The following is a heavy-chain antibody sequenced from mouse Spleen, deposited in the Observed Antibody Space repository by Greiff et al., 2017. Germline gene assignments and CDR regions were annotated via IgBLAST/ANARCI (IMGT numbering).Heavy chain of an antibody. CDR1: GYSITSGYY. J-gene: IGHJ2*01. CDR2: ISYDGSN. CDR3: AREGYYGSSYYFDY. D-gene: IGHD1-1*01. Sequence: DVQLQESGPGLVKPSQSLSLTCSVTGYSITSGYYWNWIRQFPGTKLEWMGYISYDGSNNYNPSLKNRISITRDTSKNQFFLKLNSVTTEDTATYYCAREGYYGSSYYFDYWGQGTTLTVSS. V-gene: IGHV3-6*01.